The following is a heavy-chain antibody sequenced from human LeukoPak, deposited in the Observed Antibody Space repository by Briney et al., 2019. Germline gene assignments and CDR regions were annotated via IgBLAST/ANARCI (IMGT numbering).Heavy chain of an antibody. CDR2: IYYSGST. CDR3: ARSLTIFGVVTD. D-gene: IGHD3-3*01. J-gene: IGHJ4*02. V-gene: IGHV4-30-4*08. CDR1: GGSISSGDYY. Sequence: SETLSLTCSVSGGSISSGDYYWSWIRQPPGKGLVWIGYIYYSGSTYYNPSLKSRVTISVDTSKNQFSLKLSSVTAADTAVYYCARSLTIFGVVTDWGQGTLVSVSS.